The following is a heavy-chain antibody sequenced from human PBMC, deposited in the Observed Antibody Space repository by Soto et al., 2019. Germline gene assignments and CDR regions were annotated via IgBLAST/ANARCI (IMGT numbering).Heavy chain of an antibody. D-gene: IGHD3-10*01. Sequence: SETLSLTCAVYGGSFSGYYWSWIRQPPGKGLEWIGEINHSGSTNYNPSLKSRVTISVDTSKNQFSLKLSSVTAADTAVYYCARGRSGRPESETVPNYYGMDVWGQGTTVTVSS. CDR3: ARGRSGRPESETVPNYYGMDV. V-gene: IGHV4-34*01. CDR1: GGSFSGYY. J-gene: IGHJ6*02. CDR2: INHSGST.